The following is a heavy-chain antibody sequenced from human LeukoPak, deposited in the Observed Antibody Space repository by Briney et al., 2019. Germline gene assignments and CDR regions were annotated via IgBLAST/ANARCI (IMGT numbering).Heavy chain of an antibody. CDR3: ARVDGSPDY. J-gene: IGHJ4*02. CDR1: GYTFIRFA. V-gene: IGHV1-8*03. D-gene: IGHD2-15*01. Sequence: ASMKVSCKTSGYTFIRFAVSWVRQATGQGLEWMGWINLNSGNTGYAQKFQGRVTITRDTSIRTAYMEVSSLRSEDTAVYYCARVDGSPDYWGQGTLLTVSS. CDR2: INLNSGNT.